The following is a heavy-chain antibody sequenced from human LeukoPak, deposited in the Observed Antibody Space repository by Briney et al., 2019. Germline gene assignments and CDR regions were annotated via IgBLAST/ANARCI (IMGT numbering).Heavy chain of an antibody. CDR2: IREDGSEK. J-gene: IGHJ4*02. D-gene: IGHD3/OR15-3a*01. CDR1: GFSFSNYW. V-gene: IGHV3-7*01. Sequence: PGGSLRLSCAASGFSFSNYWMSWVRQAPGKGLERVATIREDGSEKYYVDSVKGRFTISRDNAKKSLYLQMNSLRAEDTALYYCADVLDWAYWGQGTLVTVSS. CDR3: ADVLDWAY.